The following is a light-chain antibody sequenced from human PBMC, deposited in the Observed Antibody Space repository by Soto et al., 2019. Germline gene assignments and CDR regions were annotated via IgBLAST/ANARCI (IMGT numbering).Light chain of an antibody. V-gene: IGKV1-39*01. Sequence: DIQMTQSPSSLSASVGDRVTITCRASQSVSTYLNWYQQKPGKAPKLLIYGASSLQSGVPARFSGSGFGTTFNFTIDSLQPEDFVTYYCQQSYSAQWTFGQGTRVEFK. J-gene: IGKJ1*01. CDR2: GAS. CDR1: QSVSTY. CDR3: QQSYSAQWT.